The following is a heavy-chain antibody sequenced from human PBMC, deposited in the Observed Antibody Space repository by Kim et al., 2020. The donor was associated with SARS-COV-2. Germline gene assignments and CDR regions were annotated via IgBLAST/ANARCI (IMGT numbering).Heavy chain of an antibody. CDR1: GFTFSSYG. D-gene: IGHD6-6*01. Sequence: GGSLRLSCAASGFTFSSYGMHWVRQAPGKGLEWVAVISYDGSNKYYADSVKGRFTISRDNSKNTLYLQMNSLRAEDTAVYYCAKGSSSHYYYYGMDVWGQGTTVTVSS. V-gene: IGHV3-30*18. CDR2: ISYDGSNK. J-gene: IGHJ6*02. CDR3: AKGSSSHYYYYGMDV.